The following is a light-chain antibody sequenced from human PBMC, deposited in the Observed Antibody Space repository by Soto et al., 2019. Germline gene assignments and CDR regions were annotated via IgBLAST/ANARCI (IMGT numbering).Light chain of an antibody. V-gene: IGLV2-14*03. CDR3: SSYTTGNTRQIV. CDR1: SSDVGGCNY. J-gene: IGLJ1*01. CDR2: DVS. Sequence: QSALTQPASVSGSPGQSITISCTGTSSDVGGCNYVSWYQHHPGKAPKLMIFDVSNRPSGVSNRFSGSKSGNTASLTISGLQPEDEADYYCSSYTTGNTRQIVFGTGTKLTVL.